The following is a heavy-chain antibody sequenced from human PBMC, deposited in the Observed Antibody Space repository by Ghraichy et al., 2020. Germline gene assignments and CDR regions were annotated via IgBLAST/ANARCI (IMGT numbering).Heavy chain of an antibody. CDR3: ARDRYYESRYGMDV. Sequence: SETLSLTCAVYGGSFSGYYWSWIRQPPGKGLEWIGEINHSGSTNYHPSLKSRVTISVDTSKNQFSLKLSSVTAADTAVYYCARDRYYESRYGMDVWGQGTTVTVSS. D-gene: IGHD3-22*01. J-gene: IGHJ6*02. CDR1: GGSFSGYY. V-gene: IGHV4-34*01. CDR2: INHSGST.